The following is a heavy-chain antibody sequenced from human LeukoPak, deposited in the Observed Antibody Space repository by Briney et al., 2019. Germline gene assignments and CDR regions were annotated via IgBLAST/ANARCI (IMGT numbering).Heavy chain of an antibody. D-gene: IGHD5-24*01. CDR1: GFTFSSYW. J-gene: IGHJ4*02. CDR3: ARAVEMAYDY. Sequence: GGSLRLSCAASGFTFSSYWMHWVRQAPGKGLVWVSLINSDGSSTSYADSVKGRFTISRDNAKNTLYLQMNSLRAEDTAVYYCARAVEMAYDYWGQGTLVTVSS. V-gene: IGHV3-74*01. CDR2: INSDGSST.